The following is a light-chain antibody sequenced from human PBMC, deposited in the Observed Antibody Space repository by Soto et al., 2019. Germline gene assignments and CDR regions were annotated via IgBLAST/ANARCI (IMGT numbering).Light chain of an antibody. CDR3: TSYISSSTPFYV. V-gene: IGLV2-14*01. CDR2: DVT. J-gene: IGLJ1*01. Sequence: QPVLTQPASVSGSPGQSITISCTGTSSDVGGYNFVSWYQQHPGKAPKLMIYDVTNRPSGVSDRFSGSKSGNTASLTISGLQAEDEAHYYCTSYISSSTPFYVFGTGTKVTVL. CDR1: SSDVGGYNF.